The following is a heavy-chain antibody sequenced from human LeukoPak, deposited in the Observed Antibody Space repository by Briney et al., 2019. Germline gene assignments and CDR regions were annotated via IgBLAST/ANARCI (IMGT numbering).Heavy chain of an antibody. CDR1: GFTFSSYG. CDR2: ISGSGGST. D-gene: IGHD1-26*01. V-gene: IGHV3-23*01. J-gene: IGHJ4*02. CDR3: AKAGLGYSGSDY. Sequence: SGGSLRLSCAASGFTFSSYGMSWVRQAPGKGLEWVSAISGSGGSTYYADSVKGRFTISRDNSKNTLYLQMNSLRAEDTAVYYCAKAGLGYSGSDYWGQGTLVTVSS.